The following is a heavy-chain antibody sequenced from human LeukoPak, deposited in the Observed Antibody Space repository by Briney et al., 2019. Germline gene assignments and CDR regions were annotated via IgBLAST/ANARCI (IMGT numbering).Heavy chain of an antibody. J-gene: IGHJ4*02. CDR2: IIPIFGTA. Sequence: GASVTVSCKASRGTFSSYAISWVRQAPGQGLEWMGGIIPIFGTANYAQKFQGRVTITTDESTSTAYMELSSLRSEDTAVYYCARGLVGNGYNQFWGQGTLVTVSS. D-gene: IGHD5-24*01. V-gene: IGHV1-69*05. CDR1: RGTFSSYA. CDR3: ARGLVGNGYNQF.